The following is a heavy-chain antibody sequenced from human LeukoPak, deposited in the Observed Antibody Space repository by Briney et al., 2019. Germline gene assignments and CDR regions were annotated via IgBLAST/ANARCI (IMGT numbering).Heavy chain of an antibody. D-gene: IGHD2-15*01. J-gene: IGHJ4*02. V-gene: IGHV3-33*01. CDR2: IWYDGSNK. CDR1: GFTFSSYG. Sequence: GGSLRLSCAASGFTFSSYGMHWVRQAPGKGLEWVAVIWYDGSNKYYADSVKGRFTISRDNSKNTLYLQMNSLRAEDSAVYYCARDSEYCSGGSCYSPTGFDYWGQGTLVTVSS. CDR3: ARDSEYCSGGSCYSPTGFDY.